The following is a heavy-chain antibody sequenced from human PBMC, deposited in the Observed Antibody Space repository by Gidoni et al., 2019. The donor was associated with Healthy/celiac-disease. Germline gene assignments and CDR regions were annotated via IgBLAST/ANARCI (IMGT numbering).Heavy chain of an antibody. CDR2: ISSSSSYI. CDR1: GFTFSSYS. D-gene: IGHD4-17*01. J-gene: IGHJ4*02. V-gene: IGHV3-21*01. CDR3: ASAYGDYVVSDY. Sequence: EVQLVESGGGLVKPGGSLRLSCAASGFTFSSYSMNWVRQAPGKGLEWVSSISSSSSYIYYADSVKGRFTISRDNAKNSLYLQMNSLRAEDTAVYYCASAYGDYVVSDYWGQGTLVTVSS.